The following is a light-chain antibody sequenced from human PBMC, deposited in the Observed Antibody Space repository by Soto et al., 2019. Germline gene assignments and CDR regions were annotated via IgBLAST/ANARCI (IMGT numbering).Light chain of an antibody. Sequence: QSVLTQPASGSGSPVQSITISCKETSSDVGGYNYVSWYQQHPGKAPKFMIYDVSNRPSGVSNRFSGSKSGNTASLTISGLQAEDEADYYCSSYTTSNTRQIVFGTGTKVIVL. V-gene: IGLV2-14*01. CDR2: DVS. J-gene: IGLJ1*01. CDR3: SSYTTSNTRQIV. CDR1: SSDVGGYNY.